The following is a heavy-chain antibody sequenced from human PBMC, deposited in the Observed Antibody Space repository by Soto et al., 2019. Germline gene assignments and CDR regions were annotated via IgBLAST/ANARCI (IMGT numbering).Heavy chain of an antibody. CDR2: VTYDGTNK. D-gene: IGHD1-26*01. V-gene: IGHV3-30*03. CDR3: HYIDYFYY. J-gene: IGHJ4*02. Sequence: GGSLRLSCAASGFTFSNFGMHWVRQAPDTGLDWVAAVTYDGTNKYYADSVKGRFTISKDNSKNTLYLQMNSLRVDDSGFSGSHYIDYFYYWGQGALVTVSS. CDR1: GFTFSNFG.